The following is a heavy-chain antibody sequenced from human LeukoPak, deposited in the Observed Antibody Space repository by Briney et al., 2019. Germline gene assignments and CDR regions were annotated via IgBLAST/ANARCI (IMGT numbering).Heavy chain of an antibody. Sequence: GGSLRLSCTVSGFTVSSNSMSWVRQAPGKGLEWVSFIYSDNTHYSDSVKGRFTISRDNSKNTLYLQMNSLRAKDTAVYYCAKDGVWIGEKKANMDIWGKGTTV. CDR3: AKDGVWIGEKKANMDI. CDR2: IYSDNT. V-gene: IGHV3-53*01. CDR1: GFTVSSNS. J-gene: IGHJ6*03. D-gene: IGHD3-10*01.